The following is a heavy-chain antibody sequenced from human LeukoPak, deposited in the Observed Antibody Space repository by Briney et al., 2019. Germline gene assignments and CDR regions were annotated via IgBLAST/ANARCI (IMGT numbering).Heavy chain of an antibody. Sequence: VASVKVSCKASGYTFTSYGISWVRQAPGQGLEWMGWISAYNGNTNYAQKLQGRVTMTTDTSTSTAYMELRSLRSDDTAVYYCASGGIAARGGFYLDYWGQGTLVTVSS. J-gene: IGHJ4*02. CDR1: GYTFTSYG. V-gene: IGHV1-18*01. CDR3: ASGGIAARGGFYLDY. CDR2: ISAYNGNT. D-gene: IGHD6-6*01.